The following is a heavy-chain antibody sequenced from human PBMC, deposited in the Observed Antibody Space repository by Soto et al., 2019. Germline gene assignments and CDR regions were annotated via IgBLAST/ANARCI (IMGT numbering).Heavy chain of an antibody. CDR3: AKGRSIVKASYDSRFPDNFDY. V-gene: IGHV3-30*18. CDR1: GFTFRSYS. CDR2: ISYDGSNK. Sequence: QVQLVASGGGVCQPGRSLRLACAASGFTFRSYSMHWFRRTPGKWLEWVAVISYDGSNKYYADSVKVRFTISRDNSQNTLYLQMNSLRSEETSVYYCAKGRSIVKASYDSRFPDNFDYWGQGTLVTVSS. D-gene: IGHD3-22*01. J-gene: IGHJ4*02.